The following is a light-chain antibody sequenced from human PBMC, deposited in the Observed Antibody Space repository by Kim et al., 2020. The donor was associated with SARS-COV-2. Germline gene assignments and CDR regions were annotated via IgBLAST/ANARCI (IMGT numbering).Light chain of an antibody. J-gene: IGLJ2*01. CDR3: GTWDTSLSVVL. CDR1: SSNIGNNP. V-gene: IGLV1-51*01. Sequence: GQKVTISGSGSSSNIGNNPVCWYQQLPGTAPKLLIYDNNKRPSGIPDRFSGSKSGTSATLGITGLQTGDEADYYCGTWDTSLSVVLFGGGTKVTVL. CDR2: DNN.